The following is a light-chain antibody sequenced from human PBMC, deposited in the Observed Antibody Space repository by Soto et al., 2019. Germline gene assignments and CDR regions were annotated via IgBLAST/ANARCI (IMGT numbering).Light chain of an antibody. CDR3: QQYAISHGP. J-gene: IGKJ1*01. Sequence: GALSLTKGERATLSCRASQSVSTNYVTWYQQKPGQAPRLLIYGASSRASGIPDRFRGSGSGTDFTLTISRLEPEDFAVYYCQQYAISHGPFGQVAKVAIK. V-gene: IGKV3-20*01. CDR1: QSVSTNY. CDR2: GAS.